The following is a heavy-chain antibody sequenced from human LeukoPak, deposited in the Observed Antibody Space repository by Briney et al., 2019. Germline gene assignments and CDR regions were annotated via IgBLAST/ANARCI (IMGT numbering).Heavy chain of an antibody. V-gene: IGHV3-7*01. D-gene: IGHD5-18*01. J-gene: IGHJ4*02. CDR3: ARGQTAMTFDY. CDR1: GFTFSSYW. CDR2: IKQDGSEK. Sequence: GGSLRLSCGASGFTFSSYWMSWVRQAPGKGLEWVANIKQDGSEKYYVDSVKGRFTISRDNAKNSLYLQMNSLRAEDTAVYYCARGQTAMTFDYWGQGTLVTVSS.